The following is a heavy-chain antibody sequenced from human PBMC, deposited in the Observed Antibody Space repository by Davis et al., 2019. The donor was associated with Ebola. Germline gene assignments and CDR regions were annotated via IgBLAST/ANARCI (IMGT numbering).Heavy chain of an antibody. CDR3: AREAAHCGGDCHDH. D-gene: IGHD2-21*01. CDR1: GFTFDDYA. V-gene: IGHV3-43D*04. CDR2: ISWDAGSI. Sequence: GESLKISCAASGFTFDDYAMHWVRQVPGKGLEWVSFISWDAGSIYYLDSVKGRFTISRDNSKNSLYLQMDSLRAEDTAVYYCAREAAHCGGDCHDHWGQGTLVTVSS. J-gene: IGHJ4*02.